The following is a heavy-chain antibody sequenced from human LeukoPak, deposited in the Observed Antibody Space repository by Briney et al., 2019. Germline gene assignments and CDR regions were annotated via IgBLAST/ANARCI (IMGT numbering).Heavy chain of an antibody. V-gene: IGHV4-59*01. D-gene: IGHD6-19*01. CDR1: GGSISTYY. J-gene: IGHJ4*02. CDR3: ARHGSGWSFDY. CDR2: IYNSGSA. Sequence: PSETLSLTCKVPGGSISTYYWSWFRQPPGKGLEWIGYIYNSGSATYNPSLKSRVTISVDTSKNQFSLKLTSVSTTDTAVYYCARHGSGWSFDYWGQGVLVTVSS.